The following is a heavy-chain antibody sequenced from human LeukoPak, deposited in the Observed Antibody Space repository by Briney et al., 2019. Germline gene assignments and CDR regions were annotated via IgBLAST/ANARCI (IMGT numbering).Heavy chain of an antibody. CDR2: ISAYNGNT. J-gene: IGHJ4*02. V-gene: IGHV1-18*01. Sequence: ASVKVSCKASGYTFTSYGISWVRQAPGQGLEWMGWISAYNGNTNYAQKLQGRVTMTTDTSTSTAYMELRSLRSDDTAVYYCARASPYVWGSYAEPDYWGQGTLVTVSS. CDR1: GYTFTSYG. D-gene: IGHD3-16*01. CDR3: ARASPYVWGSYAEPDY.